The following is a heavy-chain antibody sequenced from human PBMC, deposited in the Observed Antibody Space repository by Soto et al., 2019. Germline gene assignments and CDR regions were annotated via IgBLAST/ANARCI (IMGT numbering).Heavy chain of an antibody. D-gene: IGHD6-13*01. CDR3: ARRQISPPTRGAASARGGMDV. V-gene: IGHV3-33*01. CDR1: GFNFNNYG. J-gene: IGHJ6*02. CDR2: IWNDGNGY. Sequence: QVQLVESGGGVVQPGRSLRLSCAASGFNFNNYGMLWVRQAPGKGLEWVAVIWNDGNGYYYANSVKGRFTISRDNSKNTLYLQMSSLRAEDTAVYYCARRQISPPTRGAASARGGMDVWGQGTTVTVSS.